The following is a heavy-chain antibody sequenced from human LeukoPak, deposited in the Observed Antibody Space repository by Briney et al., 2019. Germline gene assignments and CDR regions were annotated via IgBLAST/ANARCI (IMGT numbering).Heavy chain of an antibody. Sequence: GGSLRLSCAASGFTFSSYAMHWVRQAPGKGLEWVAVISYDGSNKYYADSAKGRFTISRDNSKNTLYLQMNSLRAEDTAVYYCARDSRSYIVVVPAYFDYWGQGTLVTVSS. J-gene: IGHJ4*02. CDR1: GFTFSSYA. D-gene: IGHD2-2*01. CDR2: ISYDGSNK. V-gene: IGHV3-30*04. CDR3: ARDSRSYIVVVPAYFDY.